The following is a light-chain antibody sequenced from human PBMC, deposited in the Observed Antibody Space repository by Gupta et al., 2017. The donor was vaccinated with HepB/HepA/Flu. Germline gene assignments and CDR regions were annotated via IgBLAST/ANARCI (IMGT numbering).Light chain of an antibody. J-gene: IGLJ2*01. V-gene: IGLV3-21*03. CDR3: HVWDSVGDDGDVV. CDR2: DDS. Sequence: SYVLTQPPSVSVAPGKTAWINWGGDNIETKSVHWYQQKPGQAPVLVVYDDSDRPSGIPERFSGSNSGNTATLTISRVEAGDEADYYCHVWDSVGDDGDVVFGGGTKLTVL. CDR1: NIETKS.